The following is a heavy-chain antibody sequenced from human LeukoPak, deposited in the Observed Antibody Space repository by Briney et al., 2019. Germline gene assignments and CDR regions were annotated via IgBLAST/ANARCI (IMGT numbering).Heavy chain of an antibody. CDR2: INSVGGTT. V-gene: IGHV3-48*04. CDR3: ARSRMYGDYGEDI. J-gene: IGHJ3*02. CDR1: GFTFNTYG. D-gene: IGHD4-17*01. Sequence: GGSLRLSCAASGFTFNTYGMNWFRQAPGRGLEWISYINSVGGTTFYADSVKGRFTISRDNANNTLYLQMNSLRAEDAATYYCARSRMYGDYGEDIWGHGTVVAVSS.